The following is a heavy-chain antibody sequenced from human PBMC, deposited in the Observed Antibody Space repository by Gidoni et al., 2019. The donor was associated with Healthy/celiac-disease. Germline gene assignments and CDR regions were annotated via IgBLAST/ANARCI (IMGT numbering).Heavy chain of an antibody. CDR3: ARGNYDYVWGSLSAFDI. D-gene: IGHD3-16*01. Sequence: CAASGFTFSSYDMHWVRQATGKGLEWVSAIGTAGDTYYPGSVKGRFTIYRENAKNSLYLQMNSLRAGDTAVYYCARGNYDYVWGSLSAFDIWGQGTMVTVSS. V-gene: IGHV3-13*01. J-gene: IGHJ3*02. CDR2: IGTAGDT. CDR1: GFTFSSYD.